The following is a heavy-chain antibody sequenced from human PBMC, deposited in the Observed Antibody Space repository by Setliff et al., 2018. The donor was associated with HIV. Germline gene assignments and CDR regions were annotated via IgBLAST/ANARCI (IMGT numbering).Heavy chain of an antibody. CDR1: GGSISSSTYY. CDR2: IYHSGST. J-gene: IGHJ6*02. V-gene: IGHV4-39*07. CDR3: ARRPAGAVAGGYGMDV. D-gene: IGHD6-19*01. Sequence: SETLSLTCTVSGGSISSSTYYWGWIRHPPGKGLEWIGSIYHSGSTYYNPSLKSRVTISVDTSKNQFSLKLSSVTAADTAMYYCARRPAGAVAGGYGMDVWGQGTTVTVSS.